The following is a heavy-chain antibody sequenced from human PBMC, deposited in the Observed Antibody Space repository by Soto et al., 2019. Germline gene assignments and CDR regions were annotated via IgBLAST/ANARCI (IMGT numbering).Heavy chain of an antibody. CDR1: GGSFSGYY. J-gene: IGHJ6*02. CDR2: INHSGST. V-gene: IGHV4-34*01. Sequence: SETLSLTCAVYGGSFSGYYWGWIRQPPGKGLEWIGEINHSGSTNYNPSLKSRVTISVDTSKNQFSLKLSSVTAADTAVYYCASRLTRGDGTAPFYYYYGMDVWGQGTTVTVSS. D-gene: IGHD1-1*01. CDR3: ASRLTRGDGTAPFYYYYGMDV.